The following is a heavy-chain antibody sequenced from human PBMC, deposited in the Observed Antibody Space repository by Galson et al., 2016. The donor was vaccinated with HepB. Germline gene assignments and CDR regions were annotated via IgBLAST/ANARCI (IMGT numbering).Heavy chain of an antibody. CDR1: GFSFSTYW. CDR3: AKATRGIRGVMIYGMDV. CDR2: ISGTGDET. J-gene: IGHJ6*02. D-gene: IGHD3-10*01. Sequence: SLRLSCAASGFSFSTYWMNWVRQAPGKGLEWVSSISGTGDETYHADSVKGRFTISRDTPKNTLYLQMNSLKAADTAVYYCAKATRGIRGVMIYGMDVWGQGTTVTVS. V-gene: IGHV3-23*01.